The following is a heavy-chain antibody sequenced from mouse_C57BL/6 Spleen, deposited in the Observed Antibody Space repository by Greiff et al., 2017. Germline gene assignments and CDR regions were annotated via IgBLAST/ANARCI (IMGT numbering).Heavy chain of an antibody. D-gene: IGHD2-5*01. CDR2: IYPGGGYT. CDR1: GYTFTNYW. CDR3: ARSNYSNLYYFDY. J-gene: IGHJ2*01. V-gene: IGHV1-63*01. Sequence: QVQLQQSGAELVRPGTSVQMSCKASGYTFTNYWIGWAKQRPGHGLEWIGDIYPGGGYTNYNEKFKGKATLTADKSSSTAYMQFSSLTSEDSAIYYCARSNYSNLYYFDYWGQGTTLTVSS.